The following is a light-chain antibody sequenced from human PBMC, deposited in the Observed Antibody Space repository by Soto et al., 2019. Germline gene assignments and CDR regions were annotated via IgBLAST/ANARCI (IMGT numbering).Light chain of an antibody. V-gene: IGKV2-30*01. J-gene: IGKJ2*01. CDR1: QSLVYRNGNTY. CDR2: EVS. CDR3: MQGTQWPYT. Sequence: DVVLTQSPLSLPVTLGQPASISCNSSQSLVYRNGNTYLTWFQQRPGPSPRPLIYEVSNRDSGVPDRFSGSGSGTDFTLKISGVEAEDDGVYYCMQGTQWPYTFGQGTKLEI.